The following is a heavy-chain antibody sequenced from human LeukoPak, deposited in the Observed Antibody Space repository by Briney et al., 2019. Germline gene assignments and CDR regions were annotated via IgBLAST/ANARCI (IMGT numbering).Heavy chain of an antibody. CDR3: ARDAANYYYYYYMDV. Sequence: GGSLRLSCAASGFTFSSYWMSWVRQAPGKGLEWVANIKQDGSEKYYVDSVKGRFTISRDNAKNTLYLQMNSLRAEDTAVYYCARDAANYYYYYYMDVWGKGTTVTVSS. V-gene: IGHV3-7*01. CDR2: IKQDGSEK. CDR1: GFTFSSYW. J-gene: IGHJ6*03.